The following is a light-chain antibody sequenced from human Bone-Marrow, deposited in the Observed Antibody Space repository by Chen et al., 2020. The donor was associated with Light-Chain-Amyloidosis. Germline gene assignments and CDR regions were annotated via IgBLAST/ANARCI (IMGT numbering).Light chain of an antibody. Sequence: QSALPQPASVSGSPGQSITISCTGTSSDVGGDNHVSWYQQHPDKAPKLLIYEVTNRPSWVPNRGSGSKTDNTASLSNSGLQTEDEADYFCSSYPITDTLVFGSGTRVTVL. CDR1: SSDVGGDNH. CDR2: EVT. J-gene: IGLJ1*01. V-gene: IGLV2-14*01. CDR3: SSYPITDTLV.